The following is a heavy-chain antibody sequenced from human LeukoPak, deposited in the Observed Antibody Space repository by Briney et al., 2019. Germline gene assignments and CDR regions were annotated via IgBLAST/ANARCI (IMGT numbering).Heavy chain of an antibody. J-gene: IGHJ4*02. CDR1: GFTFSSYA. CDR2: ISGSGGST. D-gene: IGHD4-17*01. CDR3: AKNPYGDYGKFDY. Sequence: GGSLRLSCAASGFTFSSYAMSWVRQAPGKGLEWVSAISGSGGSTYYADSVKGRFTIPRDNSKNTLYLQMNSLRAEDTAVYYCAKNPYGDYGKFDYWGQGTLVTVSS. V-gene: IGHV3-23*01.